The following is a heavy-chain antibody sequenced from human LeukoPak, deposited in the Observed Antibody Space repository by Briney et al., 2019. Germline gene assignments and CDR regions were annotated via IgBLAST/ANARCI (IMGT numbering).Heavy chain of an antibody. V-gene: IGHV4-34*01. Sequence: SETPSLTCAVYGGSFSGYYWSWIRQPPGKGLEWIGESKHSGGTNYNPSLKSRVTISVDASKKQFSLTLTSVTAADTAVYYCARGQWEVRGIIITQLDYWGQGSLVTVSS. D-gene: IGHD3-10*01. J-gene: IGHJ4*02. CDR3: ARGQWEVRGIIITQLDY. CDR2: SKHSGGT. CDR1: GGSFSGYY.